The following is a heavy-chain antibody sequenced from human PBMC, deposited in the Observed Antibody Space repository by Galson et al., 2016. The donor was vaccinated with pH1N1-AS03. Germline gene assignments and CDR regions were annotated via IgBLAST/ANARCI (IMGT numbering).Heavy chain of an antibody. CDR1: GFSVTKSGMR. CDR2: LDWDDDK. Sequence: PALVKPTQTLTLTCSLSGFSVTKSGMRVSWLRQSPGKALEWLARLDWDDDKVYRPSLQTRLAITMDTSRNQVVLTMTHMGPADTATYFCARSPFLVSDAFGRWGQGIMVTVSS. D-gene: IGHD6-6*01. V-gene: IGHV2-70*04. J-gene: IGHJ3*01. CDR3: ARSPFLVSDAFGR.